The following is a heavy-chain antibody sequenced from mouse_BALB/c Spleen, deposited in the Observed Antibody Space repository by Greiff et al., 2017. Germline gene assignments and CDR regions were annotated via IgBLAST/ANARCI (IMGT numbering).Heavy chain of an antibody. CDR3: ARGASIYYDYDEDYFDY. J-gene: IGHJ2*01. Sequence: QVQLKESGPGLVAPSQSLSITCTVSGFSLTSYGVHWVRQPPGKGLEWLGVIWAGGSTNYNSALMSRLSISKDNSKSQVFLKMNSLQTDDTAMYYCARGASIYYDYDEDYFDYWGQGTTLTVSS. CDR2: IWAGGST. CDR1: GFSLTSYG. D-gene: IGHD2-4*01. V-gene: IGHV2-9*02.